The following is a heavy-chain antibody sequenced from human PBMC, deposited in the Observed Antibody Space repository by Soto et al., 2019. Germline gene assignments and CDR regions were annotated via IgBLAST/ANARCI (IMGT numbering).Heavy chain of an antibody. Sequence: GGSLRLSCAASGFTFSSYSMNWVRQAPGKGLEWVSSISSSGSHTPYADSVKGRFTISRDNAKNSVYLQMNSLRAEDTAVYYCARVGSTSAAGVLDYWGQGTLVTVSS. CDR3: ARVGSTSAAGVLDY. J-gene: IGHJ4*02. CDR2: ISSSGSHT. D-gene: IGHD6-13*01. CDR1: GFTFSSYS. V-gene: IGHV3-21*01.